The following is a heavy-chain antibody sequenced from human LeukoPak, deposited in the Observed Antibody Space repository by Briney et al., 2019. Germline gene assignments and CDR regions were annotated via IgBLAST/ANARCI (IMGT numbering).Heavy chain of an antibody. CDR2: INHSGST. J-gene: IGHJ5*02. D-gene: IGHD3-3*01. Sequence: SETLSLTCAVYGGSFSGYYWSWIRQPPGKGLEWIGEINHSGSTNYSPSLKSRVTISVDTSKNQFSLKLSSVTAADTAVYYCARKITGFWSGYYTGIGVFDPWGQGTLVTVSS. V-gene: IGHV4-34*01. CDR3: ARKITGFWSGYYTGIGVFDP. CDR1: GGSFSGYY.